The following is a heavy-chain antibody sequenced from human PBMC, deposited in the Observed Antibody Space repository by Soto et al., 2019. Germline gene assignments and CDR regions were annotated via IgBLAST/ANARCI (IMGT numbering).Heavy chain of an antibody. Sequence: GASVKVSCKASGYTFSDYDINWVRQAPGQGLEWMGWMNPNSGNTGYGQTFQGRITMTRNTSIDTAYMELSNLRSEDTAVYFCARGVRPDYWGQGTLVTVSS. CDR3: ARGVRPDY. J-gene: IGHJ4*02. D-gene: IGHD6-6*01. V-gene: IGHV1-8*01. CDR1: GYTFSDYD. CDR2: MNPNSGNT.